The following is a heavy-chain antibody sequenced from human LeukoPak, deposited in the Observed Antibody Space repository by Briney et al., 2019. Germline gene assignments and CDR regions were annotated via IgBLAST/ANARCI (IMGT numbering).Heavy chain of an antibody. D-gene: IGHD6-13*01. Sequence: GGSLRLSCAASGFTSSSYAMSWVRRAPGKGLEWVSAISGSGGSTYYADSVKGRFTISRDNSKNTLYLQMNSLRAEDTAVYYCAKALSRDRIAAAGISQWGQGTLVTVSS. CDR1: GFTSSSYA. CDR3: AKALSRDRIAAAGISQ. V-gene: IGHV3-23*01. J-gene: IGHJ4*02. CDR2: ISGSGGST.